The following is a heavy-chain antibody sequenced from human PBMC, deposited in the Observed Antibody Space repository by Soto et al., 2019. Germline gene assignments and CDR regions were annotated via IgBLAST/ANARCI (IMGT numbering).Heavy chain of an antibody. J-gene: IGHJ4*02. CDR1: GGSISSYY. V-gene: IGHV4-59*01. CDR2: IYYSGST. Sequence: SETLSLTCTVSGGSISSYYWSSIRQPPGKGLEWMGYIYYSGSTNYNPTHKSRVTISVDTSKNQFSLKLSSVTAADTAVYYCAREWPIDYWGQGTLVTVSS. CDR3: AREWPIDY.